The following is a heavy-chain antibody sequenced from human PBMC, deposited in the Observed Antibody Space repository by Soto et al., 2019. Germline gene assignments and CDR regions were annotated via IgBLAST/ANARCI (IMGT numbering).Heavy chain of an antibody. CDR1: GFTFSSYG. CDR3: AKGIHYSRAPIDY. V-gene: IGHV3-30*18. CDR2: ISYDGSNK. D-gene: IGHD3-10*01. J-gene: IGHJ4*02. Sequence: PGVSLRLSCAASGFTFSSYGMHWVRQAPGKGLEWVAVISYDGSNKYYADSVKGRFTISRDNSKNTLYLQMNSLTAQDTAVHHCAKGIHYSRAPIDYWGQGTLVTVSS.